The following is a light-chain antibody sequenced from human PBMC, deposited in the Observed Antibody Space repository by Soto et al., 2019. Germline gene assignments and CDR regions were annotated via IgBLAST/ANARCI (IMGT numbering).Light chain of an antibody. V-gene: IGLV2-14*01. J-gene: IGLJ3*02. Sequence: QSALTQPAYVSGSPGQSITISCTGTSSDIGDYNYVSWYQQYPGKVPKLVIYDVSHRPSGVSNRFSGSKSGNTASLTISGLQAEDEADYYCSSSTTTTSLVVFGGGTKLTVL. CDR2: DVS. CDR1: SSDIGDYNY. CDR3: SSSTTTTSLVV.